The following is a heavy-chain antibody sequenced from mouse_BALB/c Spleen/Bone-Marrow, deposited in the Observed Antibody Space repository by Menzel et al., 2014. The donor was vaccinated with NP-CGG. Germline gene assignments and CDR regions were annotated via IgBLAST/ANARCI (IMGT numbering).Heavy chain of an antibody. Sequence: QVHLQQPGPELVKPGASVKISCKASGYSFTSYYIHWVKQRPGQGLEWIGWIFPGSGNTKYNEKFKGKATLTADTSSSAAYMQLSSLTSEDSAVYFCARPCYGSSLNYWGQGTTLTVSS. CDR3: ARPCYGSSLNY. V-gene: IGHV1-66*01. CDR1: GYSFTSYY. CDR2: IFPGSGNT. J-gene: IGHJ2*01. D-gene: IGHD1-1*01.